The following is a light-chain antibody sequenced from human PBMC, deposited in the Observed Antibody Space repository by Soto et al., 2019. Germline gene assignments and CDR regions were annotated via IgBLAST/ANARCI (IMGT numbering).Light chain of an antibody. V-gene: IGKV3-20*01. Sequence: EIVMTQSPGTLSLSPGERATISCRASQVIGSRYLAWYHQKSGQAPRLLIYGASSRATGIPDRFSGSGSGTDFSLTISSLQPVDSATYFCQQYNDFQYSFGPGTKLEI. CDR2: GAS. CDR3: QQYNDFQYS. J-gene: IGKJ2*01. CDR1: QVIGSRY.